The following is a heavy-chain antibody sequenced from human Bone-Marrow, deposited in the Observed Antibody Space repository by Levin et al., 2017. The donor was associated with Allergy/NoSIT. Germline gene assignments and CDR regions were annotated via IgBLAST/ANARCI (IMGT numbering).Heavy chain of an antibody. CDR3: TRGEINLGSGELFAN. D-gene: IGHD3-16*01. Sequence: PGGSLRLSCAASGFTFSSYWMHWVRQAPGKGLVWVSRIKGDGSITTYADSVKGRFTISRDNAKNTLYLQMNSLRAEDTAVYYCTRGEINLGSGELFANWGQGTLVTVSS. CDR1: GFTFSSYW. V-gene: IGHV3-74*03. CDR2: IKGDGSIT. J-gene: IGHJ4*02.